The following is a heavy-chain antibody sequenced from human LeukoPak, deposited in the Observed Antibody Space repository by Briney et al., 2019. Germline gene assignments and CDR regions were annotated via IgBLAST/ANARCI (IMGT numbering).Heavy chain of an antibody. J-gene: IGHJ4*02. CDR1: GFTFSNAW. V-gene: IGHV3-15*01. D-gene: IGHD2-2*01. Sequence: GGSLRLSCAASGFTFSNAWMSWVRQDPGKGLEWVGRIKSKTDSGTTDYAAPVKGRFTISRDDSKNTLYLQMDSLKTEDTAVYYCTTVYCSTTSCKPGTDYWGQGTQVTLS. CDR2: IKSKTDSGTT. CDR3: TTVYCSTTSCKPGTDY.